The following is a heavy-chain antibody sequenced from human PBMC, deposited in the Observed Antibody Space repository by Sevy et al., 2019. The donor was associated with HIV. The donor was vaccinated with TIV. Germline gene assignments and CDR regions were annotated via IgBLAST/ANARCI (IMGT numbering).Heavy chain of an antibody. CDR3: AREGSAYDTYYYHYAMDV. Sequence: GGSLRLSCAASGFTFKSYWMTWVRQAPGKGLEWVANINQDGSEKYYSDSLKGRFSISRDNSKNSVHLQNNTLSDEDTAVYYCAREGSAYDTYYYHYAMDVWGQGTMVTVSS. CDR2: INQDGSEK. V-gene: IGHV3-7*01. CDR1: GFTFKSYW. D-gene: IGHD5-12*01. J-gene: IGHJ6*02.